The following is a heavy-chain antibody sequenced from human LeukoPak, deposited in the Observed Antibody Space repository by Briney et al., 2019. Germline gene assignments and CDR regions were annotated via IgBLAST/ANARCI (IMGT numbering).Heavy chain of an antibody. D-gene: IGHD3-22*01. CDR2: IYYSGST. J-gene: IGHJ3*02. CDR3: AREDSSGSSSDAFDI. Sequence: SETLSLTCTVSGGPISSYYWSWIRQPPGKGLEWIGYIYYSGSTNYNPSLKSRVTISVDTSKNQFSLKLSSVTAADTAVYYCAREDSSGSSSDAFDIWGQGTMVTVSS. CDR1: GGPISSYY. V-gene: IGHV4-59*01.